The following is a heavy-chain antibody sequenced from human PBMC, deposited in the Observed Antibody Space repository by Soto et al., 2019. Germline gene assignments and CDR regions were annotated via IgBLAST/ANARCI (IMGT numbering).Heavy chain of an antibody. Sequence: EVHLAESGGGLVQPGGSLRLSCAASGLILSSYSMNWVRQAPGKGLEWVSYIDSSSSDIHYADSVRGRFTISRDNAKKSRFLQMDSLRVEDTAVYYCARDRPVDVVPTIPTYYYYMDVWGKGTTVTVSS. CDR2: IDSSSSDI. V-gene: IGHV3-48*01. CDR1: GLILSSYS. CDR3: ARDRPVDVVPTIPTYYYYMDV. D-gene: IGHD5-12*01. J-gene: IGHJ6*03.